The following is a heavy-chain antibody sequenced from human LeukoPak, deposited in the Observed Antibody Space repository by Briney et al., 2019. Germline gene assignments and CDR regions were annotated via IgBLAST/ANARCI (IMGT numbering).Heavy chain of an antibody. Sequence: GGSLRLSCAASGFTFSSYGMHWVRQAPGKGLEWVAVISYDGSNKYYADSVKGRFTISRDNSKNTLYLQMNSLRAEDTAVYYCARGPLNYGDFQPGDYWGQGTLVTVSS. J-gene: IGHJ4*02. D-gene: IGHD4-17*01. V-gene: IGHV3-30*03. CDR3: ARGPLNYGDFQPGDY. CDR1: GFTFSSYG. CDR2: ISYDGSNK.